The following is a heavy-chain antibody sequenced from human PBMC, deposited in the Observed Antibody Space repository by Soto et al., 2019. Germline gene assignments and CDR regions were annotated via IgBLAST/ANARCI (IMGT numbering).Heavy chain of an antibody. J-gene: IGHJ4*02. CDR1: GFSFSSYW. D-gene: IGHD2-15*01. Sequence: GGSLRLSCVVSGFSFSSYWMSWVRQVPGKGPEWVANIKQDESEKWYVDSVKGRFTISRDNAKNSLYLQMNSLRAEDTAVYYCARPSGYCSGGSCFPFNYWGRGTLVTVSS. CDR2: IKQDESEK. V-gene: IGHV3-7*01. CDR3: ARPSGYCSGGSCFPFNY.